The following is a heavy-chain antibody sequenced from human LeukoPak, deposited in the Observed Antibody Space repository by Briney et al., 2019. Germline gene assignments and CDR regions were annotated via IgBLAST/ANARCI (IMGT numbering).Heavy chain of an antibody. CDR3: ARGGSDPFDY. CDR1: GGSISSYY. D-gene: IGHD6-19*01. J-gene: IGHJ4*02. V-gene: IGHV4-59*01. CDR2: IYYSGST. Sequence: PSETLSLTYTVSGGSISSYYWSWIRQPPGKGLEWIGYIYYSGSTNYNPSLKSRVTISVDTSKNQFSLKLSSVTAADTAVYYCARGGSDPFDYWGQGTLVTVSS.